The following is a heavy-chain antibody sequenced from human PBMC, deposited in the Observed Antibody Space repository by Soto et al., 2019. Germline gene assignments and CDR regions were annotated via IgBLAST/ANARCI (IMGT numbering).Heavy chain of an antibody. CDR1: GGSFSGYY. J-gene: IGHJ4*02. CDR3: ARDKITGLFDY. CDR2: INHSGST. V-gene: IGHV4-34*01. Sequence: QVQLQQWGAGLLKPSETLSLTCAVYGGSFSGYYWTWIRQPPGTGLEWIGEINHSGSTNYNPSLKSRVTISVDTSKTQFSLKLPSVTAAETAVYYCARDKITGLFDYWGQGTLVTVSS. D-gene: IGHD2-8*02.